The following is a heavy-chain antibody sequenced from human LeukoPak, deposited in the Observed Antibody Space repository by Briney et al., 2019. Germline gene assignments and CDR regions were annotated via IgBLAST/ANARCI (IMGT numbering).Heavy chain of an antibody. CDR3: ARAPYDSGGYYDYYYDY. CDR2: VYTSGST. V-gene: IGHV4-4*07. CDR1: GGSIRSYY. Sequence: SETLSLTCSVSGGSIRSYYWSWIRQPAGKGLEWIGRVYTSGSTNYNPSLKSRVTMSVDTSKNQFSLKLSSVTAADTAVYYCARAPYDSGGYYDYYYDYWGQGTLVTVSS. D-gene: IGHD3-22*01. J-gene: IGHJ4*02.